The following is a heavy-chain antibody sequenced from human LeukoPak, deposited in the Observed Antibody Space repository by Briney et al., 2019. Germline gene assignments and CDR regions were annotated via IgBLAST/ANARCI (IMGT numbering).Heavy chain of an antibody. CDR2: ISYDGSNK. CDR1: GFTFSSYA. CDR3: ARPMGYDFWSGSPNDY. V-gene: IGHV3-30-3*01. J-gene: IGHJ4*02. D-gene: IGHD3-3*01. Sequence: GGSLRLSCAASGFTFSSYAMHWVCQAPGKGLEWVAVISYDGSNKYYADSVKGRFTISRDNSKNTLYLQMNSLRAEDSAVYYCARPMGYDFWSGSPNDYWGQGTLVTVSS.